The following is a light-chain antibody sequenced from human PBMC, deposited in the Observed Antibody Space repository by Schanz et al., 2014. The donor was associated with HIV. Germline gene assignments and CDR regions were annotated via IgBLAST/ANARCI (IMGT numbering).Light chain of an antibody. CDR1: SSNIGAGYD. Sequence: QSVLTQPPSVSGAPGQRVTISCAGSSSNIGAGYDVHWYHHLPGSAPKLLISGNNNRPSGVPDRFSGSKSGTSASLAITGLQAEDEADYYCQSYDSSLSGSRVFGGGTKVTVL. V-gene: IGLV1-40*01. CDR3: QSYDSSLSGSRV. CDR2: GNN. J-gene: IGLJ3*02.